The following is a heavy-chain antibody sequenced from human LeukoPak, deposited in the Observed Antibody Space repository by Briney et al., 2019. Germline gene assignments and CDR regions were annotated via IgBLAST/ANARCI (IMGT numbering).Heavy chain of an antibody. D-gene: IGHD2-15*01. CDR3: ARDDIVGGYYYYYMGV. CDR1: GFTFSSYA. Sequence: PGGSLRLSCAASGFTFSSYAMSWVRQAPGKGLEWVSSISSSSSYIYYADSVEGRFTISRDNAKSTLYLQMNSLRAEDTAVYYCARDDIVGGYYYYYMGVWGKGTTVTISS. CDR2: ISSSSSYI. V-gene: IGHV3-21*01. J-gene: IGHJ6*03.